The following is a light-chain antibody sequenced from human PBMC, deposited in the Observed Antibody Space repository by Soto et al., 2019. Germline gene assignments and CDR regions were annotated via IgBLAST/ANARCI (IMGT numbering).Light chain of an antibody. V-gene: IGKV3-15*01. CDR1: QSVSSN. CDR3: QQYHNWPPRT. CDR2: GAS. J-gene: IGKJ1*01. Sequence: EIVMTQSPATLSVSRGERVTLSCRASQSVSSNLAWYQQKPGQAPRLLIYGASTRATGIPARFSGGGSETEFTLTISSVQSEYFGVYYCQQYHNWPPRTFGQGTKVEIK.